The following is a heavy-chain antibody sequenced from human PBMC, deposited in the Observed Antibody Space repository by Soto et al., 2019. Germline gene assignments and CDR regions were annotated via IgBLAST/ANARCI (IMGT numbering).Heavy chain of an antibody. V-gene: IGHV1-69*01. D-gene: IGHD3-10*01. J-gene: IGHJ4*02. Sequence: QVQLVQSGAEVKKPGSSVKVSCKASGGTSNNNANSWVRQAPGQGLEWMGGIVPVFGTANYAQKFRGRVRITADGYTRTLNLELSSLRSDDTAVYYCATLQGSGTYYDDDYWGQATLVNVSS. CDR2: IVPVFGTA. CDR1: GGTSNNNA. CDR3: ATLQGSGTYYDDDY.